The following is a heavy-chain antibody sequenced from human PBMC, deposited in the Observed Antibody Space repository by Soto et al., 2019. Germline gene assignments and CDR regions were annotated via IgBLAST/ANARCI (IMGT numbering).Heavy chain of an antibody. CDR2: IKSKTDGGTT. D-gene: IGHD6-13*01. J-gene: IGHJ4*02. CDR3: TTGPSSYSSSWYRGGY. Sequence: EVQLVESGGGLVKPGGSLRLSCAASGFTFSNAWMNWVHQAPGKGLEWVGRIKSKTDGGTTDYAAPVKGRFTISRDDSKNTLYLQMNSLKTEDTAVYYCTTGPSSYSSSWYRGGYWGQGTLVTVSS. CDR1: GFTFSNAW. V-gene: IGHV3-15*07.